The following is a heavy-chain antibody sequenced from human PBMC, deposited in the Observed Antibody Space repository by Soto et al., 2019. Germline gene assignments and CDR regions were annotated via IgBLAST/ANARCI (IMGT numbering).Heavy chain of an antibody. Sequence: QVQLVESGGGVVQPGRSLRLSYAASGFTFSSYAVHWVRQAPGKGLEWVAIISYDGRDKYYADSVKGRFTISRDNSKNTLYLQMNTLRAEDTAVYYCTREVEHLDCWGQGTLVTVSS. D-gene: IGHD2-15*01. CDR1: GFTFSSYA. J-gene: IGHJ4*02. CDR2: ISYDGRDK. CDR3: TREVEHLDC. V-gene: IGHV3-30-3*01.